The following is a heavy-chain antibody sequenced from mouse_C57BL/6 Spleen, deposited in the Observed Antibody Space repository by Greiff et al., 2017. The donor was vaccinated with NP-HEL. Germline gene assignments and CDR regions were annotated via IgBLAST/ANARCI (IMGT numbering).Heavy chain of an antibody. Sequence: QVQLKESGPELVKPGASVKISCKASGYAFSSSWMNWVKQRPGKGLEWIGRIYPGDGDTNYNGKFKGKATLTADKSSSTAYMQLSSLTSEDSAVYFCAPTGSGYFDVWGTGTTVTVSS. CDR1: GYAFSSSW. D-gene: IGHD4-1*02. CDR2: IYPGDGDT. V-gene: IGHV1-82*01. J-gene: IGHJ1*03. CDR3: APTGSGYFDV.